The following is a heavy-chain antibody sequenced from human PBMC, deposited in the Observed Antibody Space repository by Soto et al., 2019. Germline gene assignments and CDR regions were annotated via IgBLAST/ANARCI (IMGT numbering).Heavy chain of an antibody. Sequence: EVQLVESGGGLVKPGGSLRLSCAASGFTFDDYAMHWVRQAPGKGLEWVSGISWNSGSIGYADSVKGRFTISRDNAKNSLYLQMNSLRAEDTALYYCAKGYSIAVAGMYFQHWGQGTLVTVSS. CDR1: GFTFDDYA. D-gene: IGHD6-19*01. CDR3: AKGYSIAVAGMYFQH. CDR2: ISWNSGSI. J-gene: IGHJ1*01. V-gene: IGHV3-9*01.